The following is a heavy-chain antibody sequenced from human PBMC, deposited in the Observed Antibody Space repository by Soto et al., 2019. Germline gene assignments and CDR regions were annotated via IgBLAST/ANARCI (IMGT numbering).Heavy chain of an antibody. CDR2: INPSGGST. V-gene: IGHV1-46*01. J-gene: IGHJ6*02. D-gene: IGHD5-18*01. Sequence: GASVKVSCKASGYTFTSYYMHWVRQAPGQGLEWMGIINPSGGSTSYAQKFQGRVTMTRDTSTSTVYMELSSLRSEDTAVYYCARDRAGYSYGYMDYYYGMDVWGQGTTVT. CDR3: ARDRAGYSYGYMDYYYGMDV. CDR1: GYTFTSYY.